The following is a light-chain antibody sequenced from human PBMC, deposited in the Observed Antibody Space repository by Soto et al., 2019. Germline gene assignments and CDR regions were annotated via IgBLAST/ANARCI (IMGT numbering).Light chain of an antibody. J-gene: IGKJ4*01. CDR3: QKDNSAPLT. CDR2: AAS. CDR1: QGISTY. Sequence: DIQMTQSPSSLSASVGGRVTITCRASQGISTYLAWYQQKPGKVPKLLIYAASTLQSGVPSRFSGSGSGTECTLTVSSLQPEDVATYYGQKDNSAPLTFGGGTKVEIK. V-gene: IGKV1-27*01.